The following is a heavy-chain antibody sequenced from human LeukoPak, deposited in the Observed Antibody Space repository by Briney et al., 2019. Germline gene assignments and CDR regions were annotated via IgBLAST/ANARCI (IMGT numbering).Heavy chain of an antibody. CDR2: IYYSGST. D-gene: IGHD1-26*01. J-gene: IGHJ4*02. CDR3: ARSDSGSYYRH. Sequence: PSETLSLTCTVSGGTISSYYWGRLRQPPGKGLEWIGFIYYSGSTNYNPTLKSRVTISLDTAKNQFSLKLSSVTAADTAIYYCARSDSGSYYRHWGQGTLVTVSS. V-gene: IGHV4-59*01. CDR1: GGTISSYY.